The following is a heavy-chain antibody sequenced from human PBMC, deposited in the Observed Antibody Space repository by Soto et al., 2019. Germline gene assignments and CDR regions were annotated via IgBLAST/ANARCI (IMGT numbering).Heavy chain of an antibody. V-gene: IGHV4-59*01. D-gene: IGHD2-21*02. CDR1: GGSISSYY. CDR2: IYYSGST. CDR3: ARDPCGGDCYYFDY. Sequence: SETLSLTCTVSGGSISSYYWSWIRQPPGKGLEWIGYIYYSGSTNYNPSLKSRVTISVDTSKNQFSLKLSSVTAADTAVYYCARDPCGGDCYYFDYWGQGTLVTVSS. J-gene: IGHJ4*02.